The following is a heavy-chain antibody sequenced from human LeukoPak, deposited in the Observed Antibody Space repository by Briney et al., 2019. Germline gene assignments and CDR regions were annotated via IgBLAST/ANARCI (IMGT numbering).Heavy chain of an antibody. J-gene: IGHJ3*02. CDR3: ARFSDRGGSDAFDI. Sequence: KPSETLSLTCTVSGGSISSYYWSWIRQPAGKGLEWIGRIYTSGSTYYNPSLKSRVTMSVDTSKNQFSLKLSSVTAADTAVYYCARFSDRGGSDAFDIWGQGTMVTVSS. CDR2: IYTSGST. V-gene: IGHV4-4*07. CDR1: GGSISSYY. D-gene: IGHD3-10*01.